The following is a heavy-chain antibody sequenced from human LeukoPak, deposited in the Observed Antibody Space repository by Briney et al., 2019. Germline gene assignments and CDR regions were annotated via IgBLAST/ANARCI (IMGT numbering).Heavy chain of an antibody. CDR3: ARDDYGDYVSYGV. J-gene: IGHJ4*02. CDR2: ISSSSSYI. D-gene: IGHD4-17*01. CDR1: GFTFTTYG. Sequence: GGTLRLSCAASGFTFTTYGMNWVRQAPGKGLEWVSSISSSSSYIYYADSVKGRFTISRDNAKNSLYLQMNSLRAEDTAVYYCARDDYGDYVSYGVWGQGTLVTVSS. V-gene: IGHV3-21*01.